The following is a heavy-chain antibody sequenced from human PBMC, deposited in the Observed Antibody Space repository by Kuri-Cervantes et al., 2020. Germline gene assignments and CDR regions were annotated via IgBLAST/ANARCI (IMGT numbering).Heavy chain of an antibody. CDR2: ISYDGSNK. CDR3: TKGTIPDSGKWHDDS. Sequence: GESLKISCAASGFTFSNYAMHWVRQTPGKGLEWVAVISYDGSNKYYADSVKGRFTISRDNSKNILFLQMNSLRVEDTAIYYCTKGTIPDSGKWHDDSWSQGTLVTVSS. V-gene: IGHV3-30-3*01. D-gene: IGHD1-26*01. CDR1: GFTFSNYA. J-gene: IGHJ4*02.